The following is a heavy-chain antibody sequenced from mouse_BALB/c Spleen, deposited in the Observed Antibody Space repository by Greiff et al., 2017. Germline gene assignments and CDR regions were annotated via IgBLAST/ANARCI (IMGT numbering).Heavy chain of an antibody. CDR1: GFTFSSFG. D-gene: IGHD2-10*01. CDR3: ARCLPYAMDY. J-gene: IGHJ4*01. V-gene: IGHV5-17*02. Sequence: EVNVVESGGGLVQPGGSRKLSCAASGFTFSSFGMHWVRQAPEKGLEWVAYISSGSSTIYYADTVKGRFTISRDNPKNTLFLQMTSLRSEDTAMDYCARCLPYAMDYWGQGTSVTVSS. CDR2: ISSGSSTI.